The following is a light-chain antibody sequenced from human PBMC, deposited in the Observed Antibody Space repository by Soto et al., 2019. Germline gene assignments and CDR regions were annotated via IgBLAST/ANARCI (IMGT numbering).Light chain of an antibody. Sequence: DIQMTQSPSTLAASVGDRVTITCRASQNINDWMAWYHQKPGKAPKLLIYRASNLESGVPSRFSGSGSGTEFTLTISSLQPDDFATYYCQHYNSYSEAFGQGTKVDIK. J-gene: IGKJ1*01. CDR1: QNINDW. V-gene: IGKV1-5*03. CDR2: RAS. CDR3: QHYNSYSEA.